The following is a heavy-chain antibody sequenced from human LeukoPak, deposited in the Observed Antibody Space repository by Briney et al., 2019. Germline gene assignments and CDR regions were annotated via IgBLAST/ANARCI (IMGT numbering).Heavy chain of an antibody. Sequence: GSLRLSCAASGFTFSSYAMHWVRQAPGKGLEYVSAISSNGGSTYYANSVKGRFTISRDNSKNTLYLQMGSLRAEDMAVYYCARSVGLPAAMSGVDYWGQGTLVTVSS. CDR2: ISSNGGST. CDR1: GFTFSSYA. CDR3: ARSVGLPAAMSGVDY. D-gene: IGHD2-2*01. J-gene: IGHJ4*02. V-gene: IGHV3-64*01.